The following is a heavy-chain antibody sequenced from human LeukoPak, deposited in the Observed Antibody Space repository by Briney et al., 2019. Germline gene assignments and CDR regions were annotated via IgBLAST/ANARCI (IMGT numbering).Heavy chain of an antibody. CDR2: IYKSGST. J-gene: IGHJ5*02. D-gene: IGHD3-10*01. Sequence: SQILSLTCTVSGGSISSGTYYWSWIRQPAGKGLEWIGRIYKSGSTNYNPSLKSRVTISVDTPKNQFSLKLSSVTAADTAVYYCAREGLAMVRGVLPKEAWGWFDPWGQGTLVTVSS. CDR3: AREGLAMVRGVLPKEAWGWFDP. CDR1: GGSISSGTYY. V-gene: IGHV4-61*02.